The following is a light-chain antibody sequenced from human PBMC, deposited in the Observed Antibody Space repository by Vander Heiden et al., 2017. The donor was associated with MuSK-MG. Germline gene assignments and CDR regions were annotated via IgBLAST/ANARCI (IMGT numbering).Light chain of an antibody. CDR1: QTIDTY. CDR2: VAS. J-gene: IGKJ2*01. Sequence: DIQMTQSPSSLSASVGDRVTITCRASQTIDTYLNWYQQKPGKAPKMLIYVASRLQAGVPSRFSGRGSGPDFTLTIRRLQPEDFATSFCQQTLVKPPTFGQGTKLEIK. V-gene: IGKV1-39*01. CDR3: QQTLVKPPT.